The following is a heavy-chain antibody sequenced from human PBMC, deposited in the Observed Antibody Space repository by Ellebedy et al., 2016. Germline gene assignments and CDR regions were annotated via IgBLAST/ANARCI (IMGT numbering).Heavy chain of an antibody. D-gene: IGHD3-10*02. Sequence: GGSLRLSXAGSGSKFRNYWMHWVRQVPGKGLMWVSRINSDGSSTTYADSVRGRFTISRDNAKNSLSLQMNSLRVEDTAVYYCAKDVGGLIYYVEYFDVWGRGTLVTVSS. CDR2: INSDGSST. J-gene: IGHJ2*01. V-gene: IGHV3-74*01. CDR1: GSKFRNYW. CDR3: AKDVGGLIYYVEYFDV.